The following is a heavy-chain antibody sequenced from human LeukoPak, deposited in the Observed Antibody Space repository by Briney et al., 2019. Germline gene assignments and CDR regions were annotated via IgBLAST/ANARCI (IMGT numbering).Heavy chain of an antibody. V-gene: IGHV3-53*01. CDR1: GFTVSSNY. Sequence: PGGSLRLSCAASGFTVSSNYMSWVRQAPGKGLEWVSVIYSGGSTYYADSVKGRFTISRDNSKNTLYLQMNSLRAEDTAVYYCASGYCSSTSCYGGLYYYYGMDVWGQGTTVTVSS. CDR3: ASGYCSSTSCYGGLYYYYGMDV. CDR2: IYSGGST. J-gene: IGHJ6*02. D-gene: IGHD2-2*01.